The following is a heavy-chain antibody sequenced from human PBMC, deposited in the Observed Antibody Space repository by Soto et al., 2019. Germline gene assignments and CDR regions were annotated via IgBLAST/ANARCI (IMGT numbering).Heavy chain of an antibody. J-gene: IGHJ4*02. CDR1: GFTFSSYG. Sequence: GGSLRLSCAASGFTFSSYGMHWVRQAPGKGLEWVAVLSYDGGNKYYVDSVKGRFTISRDNSKNTLYLQMNSLRAEDTAVYYCAKDKGSTVTYFDYWGQGTLVTVSS. V-gene: IGHV3-30*18. D-gene: IGHD4-17*01. CDR2: LSYDGGNK. CDR3: AKDKGSTVTYFDY.